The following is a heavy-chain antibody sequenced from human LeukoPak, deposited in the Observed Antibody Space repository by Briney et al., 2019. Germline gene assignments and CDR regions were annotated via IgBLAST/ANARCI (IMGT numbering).Heavy chain of an antibody. V-gene: IGHV3-15*01. CDR1: GFTFSSYG. CDR2: KSKTDGGTT. CDR3: TTVKRGWNYKPREYYYYYMDV. Sequence: PGGSLRLSCAASGFTFSSYGMSWVRQAPGKGLEWVGRKSKTDGGTTDYAAPVKGRFTISRDDSKNTLYLQINSLKTEDTAVYYCTTVKRGWNYKPREYYYYYMDVWGKGTTVTVSS. D-gene: IGHD1-7*01. J-gene: IGHJ6*03.